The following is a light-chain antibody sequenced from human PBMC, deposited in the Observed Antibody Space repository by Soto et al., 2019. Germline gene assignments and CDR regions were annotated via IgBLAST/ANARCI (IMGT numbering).Light chain of an antibody. CDR1: NSDLGDHNY. Sequence: QSALTQPRSVSGSPGQSVTISCTGTNSDLGDHNYVSWYQQHPGKAPKLLIYDVRRRPSGVPDLFSGSQSGNTASLTISGLQAEDEADYYCCSYGDTSTTYVLGTGTKLTVL. J-gene: IGLJ1*01. CDR2: DVR. CDR3: CSYGDTSTTYV. V-gene: IGLV2-11*01.